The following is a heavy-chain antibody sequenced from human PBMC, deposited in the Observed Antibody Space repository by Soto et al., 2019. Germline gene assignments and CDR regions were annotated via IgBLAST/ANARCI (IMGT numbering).Heavy chain of an antibody. CDR3: ARDWYYYDTSDHFSADAFDI. CDR2: ISNDGTST. Sequence: EVQLVESGGGLVQPGGSLRLSCAASGFTSSSYWMHWVRQAPGKGLVWVSRISNDGTSTNYADSVKGRFTISRDNAKNTVYLEMNSLRAEDTAVYYCARDWYYYDTSDHFSADAFDIWGQVTTVTVSS. D-gene: IGHD3-22*01. J-gene: IGHJ3*02. CDR1: GFTSSSYW. V-gene: IGHV3-74*01.